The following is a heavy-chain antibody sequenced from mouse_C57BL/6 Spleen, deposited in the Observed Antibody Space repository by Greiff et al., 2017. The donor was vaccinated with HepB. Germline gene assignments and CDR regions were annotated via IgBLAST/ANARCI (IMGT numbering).Heavy chain of an antibody. J-gene: IGHJ4*01. Sequence: EVQLQQSGPELVKPGASVKISCKASGYTFTDYYMNWVKQSHGKSLEWIGDINPNNGGTSYNQKFKGKATLTVDKSSSTAYMELRSLTSEDSAVYYCARPYSHAMDYWGQGTSVTVSS. V-gene: IGHV1-26*01. CDR2: INPNNGGT. CDR3: ARPYSHAMDY. CDR1: GYTFTDYY. D-gene: IGHD2-12*01.